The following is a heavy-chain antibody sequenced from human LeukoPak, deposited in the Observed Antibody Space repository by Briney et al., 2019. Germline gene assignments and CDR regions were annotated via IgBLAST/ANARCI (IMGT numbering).Heavy chain of an antibody. CDR2: IKQDGSEK. D-gene: IGHD1-14*01. Sequence: GGSLRLSCAASGFTFSSYWMSWVRQAPGKGLEWVANIKQDGSEKYYVDSVKGRFTISRDNAKNSLYLQMNSLRAEDTAVYYCAKDPTGGWFDPWGQGTLVTVSS. CDR1: GFTFSSYW. CDR3: AKDPTGGWFDP. J-gene: IGHJ5*02. V-gene: IGHV3-7*03.